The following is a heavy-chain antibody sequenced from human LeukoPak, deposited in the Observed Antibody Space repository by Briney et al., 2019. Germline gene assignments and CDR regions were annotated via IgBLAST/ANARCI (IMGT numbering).Heavy chain of an antibody. CDR2: INSGGSGT. CDR3: ATSLGPLAEY. D-gene: IGHD7-27*01. CDR1: GFTFSSYW. Sequence: GGSLRLSCAASGFTFSSYWMHWVRQAPGKGLVWVSRINSGGSGTSYADSVEGRFTISRDNAKNTLYLQMNSLKGEDTAVYYCATSLGPLAEYWGRGTLVTVSS. V-gene: IGHV3-74*01. J-gene: IGHJ4*02.